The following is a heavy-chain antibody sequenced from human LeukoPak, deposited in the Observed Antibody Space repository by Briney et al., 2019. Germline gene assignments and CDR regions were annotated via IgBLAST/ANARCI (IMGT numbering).Heavy chain of an antibody. V-gene: IGHV3-49*04. J-gene: IGHJ5*02. Sequence: PGRSLRLSCTASAFTFGDYAMNWVRQAPGKGLEWVGFIRSKTYGGTPGYAASVKGRFAISRDDSKSITYLQMNSLKTEDTAVYYCTRDSRAYYDSSCTWGQGTLVTVSS. CDR1: AFTFGDYA. D-gene: IGHD3-22*01. CDR2: IRSKTYGGTP. CDR3: TRDSRAYYDSSCT.